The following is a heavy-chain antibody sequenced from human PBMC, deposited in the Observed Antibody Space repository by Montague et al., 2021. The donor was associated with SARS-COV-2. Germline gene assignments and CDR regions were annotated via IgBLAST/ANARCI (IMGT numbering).Heavy chain of an antibody. D-gene: IGHD3-3*01. V-gene: IGHV4-34*01. Sequence: SESLSLACAVYTDSFSGYYWSWIRKSQGKGMEWIGEITHSGSSNHNPFLQSRVTISVDKFKKQVSLKLRSLTATDTAVYYCERGADYDFWSGFLRYKWFGPWGQGTPVIVSS. CDR1: TDSFSGYY. CDR2: ITHSGSS. J-gene: IGHJ5*02. CDR3: ERGADYDFWSGFLRYKWFGP.